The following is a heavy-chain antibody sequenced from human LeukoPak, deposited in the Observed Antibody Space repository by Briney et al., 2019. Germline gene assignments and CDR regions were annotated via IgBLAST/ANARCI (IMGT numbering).Heavy chain of an antibody. Sequence: GGSLRLSCAASEFTFSSSAMSWARQAPGKGLEWVSSISGSDDTTEYADSVKGRFTISRDNSKNTLFLHMNSLRAEDTAVYYCAKSGSVWYFFDYWGQGTLVTVSS. CDR1: EFTFSSSA. J-gene: IGHJ4*02. CDR2: ISGSDDTT. CDR3: AKSGSVWYFFDY. D-gene: IGHD6-19*01. V-gene: IGHV3-23*01.